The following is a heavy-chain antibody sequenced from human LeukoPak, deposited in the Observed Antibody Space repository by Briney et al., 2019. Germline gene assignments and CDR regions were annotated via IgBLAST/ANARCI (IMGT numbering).Heavy chain of an antibody. V-gene: IGHV3-23*01. D-gene: IGHD1-26*01. CDR3: AKDESPWELESFDY. Sequence: SGGSLRLSCAASGFTFSSYAMSWVRQAPGKGLEWVSAISSSGGSTYYADSVKGRFTISRDNSKNTLYLQMNSLRAEDTAVYYCAKDESPWELESFDYWGQGTLVTVSS. J-gene: IGHJ4*02. CDR2: ISSSGGST. CDR1: GFTFSSYA.